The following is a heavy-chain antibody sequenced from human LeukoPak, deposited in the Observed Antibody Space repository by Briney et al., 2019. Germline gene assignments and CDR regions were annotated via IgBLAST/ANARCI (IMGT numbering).Heavy chain of an antibody. D-gene: IGHD5-24*01. J-gene: IGHJ4*02. CDR2: IIPIFGTA. CDR1: GGTFSSYA. Sequence: GASVKVSCKASGGTFSSYAISWLRQAPGQGLEWMGRIIPIFGTANYAQKFQGRVTITTDESTSTAYMELSSLRSEDTAVYYCARGAERATIEDEPNDYFDYWGQGTLVTVSS. CDR3: ARGAERATIEDEPNDYFDY. V-gene: IGHV1-69*05.